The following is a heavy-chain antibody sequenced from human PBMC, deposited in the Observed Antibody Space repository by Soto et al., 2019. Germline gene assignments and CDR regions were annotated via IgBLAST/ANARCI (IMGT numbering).Heavy chain of an antibody. V-gene: IGHV3-23*01. CDR2: ISGSGGST. J-gene: IGHJ3*02. Sequence: GGSLRLSCAASGFTFSSYAMSWVRQAPGKGLEWVSAISGSGGSTYYADSVKGRFTISRDNSKNTLYLQMNSLRAEDTAVYYCAKDRLVPAAIRVGAFDIWGQGTMVTVSS. CDR1: GFTFSSYA. D-gene: IGHD2-2*01. CDR3: AKDRLVPAAIRVGAFDI.